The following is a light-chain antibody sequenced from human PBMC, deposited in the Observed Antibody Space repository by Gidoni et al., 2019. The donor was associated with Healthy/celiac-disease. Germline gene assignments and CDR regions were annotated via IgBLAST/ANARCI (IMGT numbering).Light chain of an antibody. CDR3: QQYDNLPYT. CDR1: QDISNY. Sequence: DIQLPKSPSSLSASVGDRVTITCQASQDISNYLNWYQQKPGKAPKLLIYDASTLETGVPSRFSGSGSGTDFTFTISSLQSEDIAIYYCQQYDNLPYTFGQGTKLEIK. CDR2: DAS. V-gene: IGKV1-33*01. J-gene: IGKJ2*01.